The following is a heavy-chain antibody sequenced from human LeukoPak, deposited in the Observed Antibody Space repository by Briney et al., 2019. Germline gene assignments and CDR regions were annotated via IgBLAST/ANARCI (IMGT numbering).Heavy chain of an antibody. Sequence: PSETLSRTCTVSGGSISSYYWSWIRQPPGKGLEWIGYIYYSGSTNYNPSLKSRVTISVDTSKNQFSLKLSSVTAADTAVYYCARNVLRFLEFGWFDPWGQGTLVTVSS. J-gene: IGHJ5*02. CDR1: GGSISSYY. D-gene: IGHD3-3*01. CDR2: IYYSGST. V-gene: IGHV4-59*01. CDR3: ARNVLRFLEFGWFDP.